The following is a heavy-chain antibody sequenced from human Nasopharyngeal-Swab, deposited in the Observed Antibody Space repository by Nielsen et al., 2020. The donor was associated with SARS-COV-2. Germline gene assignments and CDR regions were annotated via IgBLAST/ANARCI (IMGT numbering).Heavy chain of an antibody. J-gene: IGHJ6*02. CDR1: RGSFSVYY. V-gene: IGHV4-34*01. CDR2: INHSVST. Sequence: THSLTSAVYRGSFSVYYWGWSRQPPGKGRGWIGEINHSVSTNYNPSLKSRVTISVETSKTQFSLKLSSVTAADTAVYYCARGSPRSGMDVWGQGTTVTVSS. CDR3: ARGSPRSGMDV.